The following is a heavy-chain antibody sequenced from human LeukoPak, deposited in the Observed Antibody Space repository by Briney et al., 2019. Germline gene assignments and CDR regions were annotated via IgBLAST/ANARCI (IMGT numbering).Heavy chain of an antibody. CDR1: GFTFSSYS. CDR2: ISSNSSTI. V-gene: IGHV3-48*01. Sequence: GGSLRLSCAASGFTFSSYSMNWVRQAPGKGLEWVSYISSNSSTIYYADSVKGRFTISRDNAKNSLYLQMNSLRAEDTAVYYCARISRSSGDYWGQGTLVTVSS. D-gene: IGHD6-6*01. CDR3: ARISRSSGDY. J-gene: IGHJ4*02.